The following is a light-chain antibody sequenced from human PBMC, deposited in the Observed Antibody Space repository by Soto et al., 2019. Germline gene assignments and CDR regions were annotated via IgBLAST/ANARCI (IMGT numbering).Light chain of an antibody. CDR3: QKYNSAPWT. Sequence: DIQMTQSPSSLSASVGDRVTITCRASQGISNYLAWYQQQPGKVPKLLIYVASTLQSGVPSRFSDSGSGTGFTLSISSLQPEDVATEYCQKYNSAPWTFGKWTMVVFK. V-gene: IGKV1-27*01. J-gene: IGKJ1*01. CDR1: QGISNY. CDR2: VAS.